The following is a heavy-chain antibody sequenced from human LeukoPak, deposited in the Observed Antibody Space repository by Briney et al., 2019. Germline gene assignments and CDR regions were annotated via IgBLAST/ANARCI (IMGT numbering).Heavy chain of an antibody. CDR2: IDYSGST. V-gene: IGHV4-59*01. D-gene: IGHD3-10*01. CDR3: ARVHEGSGSYGPYYYYYGMDV. CDR1: GGSIKSYY. J-gene: IGHJ6*02. Sequence: SETLSLTCTVSGGSIKSYYWTWIRQPPGKGLEWIGYIDYSGSTNYNPSLKSRVTISVDTSKSQFSLNLTSVTAADTAVYYCARVHEGSGSYGPYYYYYGMDVWGQGTTVTVS.